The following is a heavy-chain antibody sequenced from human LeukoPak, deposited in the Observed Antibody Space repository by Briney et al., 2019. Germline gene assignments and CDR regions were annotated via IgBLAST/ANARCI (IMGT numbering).Heavy chain of an antibody. CDR3: AKDMYPSHIVVVPAGSFPGY. CDR2: ISWDGYST. V-gene: IGHV3-43D*03. D-gene: IGHD2-2*01. J-gene: IGHJ4*02. CDR1: GFTFDDYA. Sequence: GGSPRLSCAASGFTFDDYAMHWVRQAPGKGLEWVSFISWDGYSTYYADSVKGRFTISRDNSKNSLYLQMNSLRTEDTALYYCAKDMYPSHIVVVPAGSFPGYWGQGTLVTVSS.